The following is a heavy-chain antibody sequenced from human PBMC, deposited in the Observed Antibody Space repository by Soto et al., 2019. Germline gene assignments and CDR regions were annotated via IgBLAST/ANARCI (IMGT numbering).Heavy chain of an antibody. CDR3: ARGPAYGDYGESGWYFDL. D-gene: IGHD4-17*01. CDR1: SGSFSDYS. J-gene: IGHJ2*01. CDR2: INYGGNS. V-gene: IGHV4-34*01. Sequence: QVRLQQWGAGLLKPSETLSLTCAVYSGSFSDYSWTWLRQSPGKGLEGMGEINYGGNSRYNPCLKSRVTISVDTSNNQFSLKLSSVTAADTAIYYCARGPAYGDYGESGWYFDLWGRGTLVTVSS.